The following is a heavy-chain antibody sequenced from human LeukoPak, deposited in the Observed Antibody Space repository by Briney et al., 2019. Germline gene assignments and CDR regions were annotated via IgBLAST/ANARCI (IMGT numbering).Heavy chain of an antibody. CDR2: ISPDTGVT. CDR1: GYTFTSYG. V-gene: IGHV1-2*02. Sequence: ASVKVSCKASGYTFTSYGISWVRQAPGQGLEWMGWISPDTGVTLNAQRFHGRVTMTRDTSISTAYMELSGLRSDDTAVYYCARDLGDTWIQLWPRGDSWGQGTLVTVSS. J-gene: IGHJ4*02. CDR3: ARDLGDTWIQLWPRGDS. D-gene: IGHD5-18*01.